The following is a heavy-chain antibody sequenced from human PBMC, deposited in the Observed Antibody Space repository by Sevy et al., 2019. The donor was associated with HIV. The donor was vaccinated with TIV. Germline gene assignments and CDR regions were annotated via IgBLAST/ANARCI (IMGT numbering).Heavy chain of an antibody. D-gene: IGHD6-6*01. CDR3: ATSIATRIYWSFDL. CDR1: GGSINNYY. V-gene: IGHV4-59*01. J-gene: IGHJ2*01. Sequence: SETLSLTCSVSGGSINNYYWTWIRQSPGKGLEWIGNIYYRGSTNYNPSLKSRVTISVDTSKNQFSLKLNSVTAADTAIYYCATSIATRIYWSFDLWGRGAPVTVSS. CDR2: IYYRGST.